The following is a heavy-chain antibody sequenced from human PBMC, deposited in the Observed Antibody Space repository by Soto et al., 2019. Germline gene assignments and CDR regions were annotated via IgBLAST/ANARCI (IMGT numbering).Heavy chain of an antibody. Sequence: PGGSLRLSCADSAFTFNNYAMSWVRQAPWKGLEWVSGIGGSGRTTYYADSVKGRFTISRDNSNNTLFLQMNSLRAEDTAVYYCAKSRYSDSSGDFYDYWGQGTLVTVSS. V-gene: IGHV3-23*01. J-gene: IGHJ4*02. CDR3: AKSRYSDSSGDFYDY. D-gene: IGHD3-22*01. CDR2: IGGSGRTT. CDR1: AFTFNNYA.